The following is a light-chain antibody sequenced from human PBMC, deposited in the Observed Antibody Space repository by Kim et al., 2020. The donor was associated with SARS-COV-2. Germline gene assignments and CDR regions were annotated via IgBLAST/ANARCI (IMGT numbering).Light chain of an antibody. CDR3: QAWESSTAV. Sequence: SYELTQPPSVSVSPGQTASITCSGDKLGDKYACWYQQKPGQSPVLVIYQDSKRPSGIPERFSGFNSGNTATLTISGTQAMDEADYYCQAWESSTAVFGGG. CDR1: KLGDKY. CDR2: QDS. J-gene: IGLJ2*01. V-gene: IGLV3-1*01.